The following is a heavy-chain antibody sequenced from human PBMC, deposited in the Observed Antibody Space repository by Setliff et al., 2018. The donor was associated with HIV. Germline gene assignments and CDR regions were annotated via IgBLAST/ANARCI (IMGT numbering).Heavy chain of an antibody. V-gene: IGHV1-46*01. CDR3: ARDLSVEGSGSYFDY. Sequence: ASVKVSCKASGYTFTGYYMHWVRQAPGQGLEWMGIINPSGGSTSYAQKFQGRVTMTRDTSTSTVYMELSSLRSEDTAVYYCARDLSVEGSGSYFDYWGQGTLVTVSS. CDR2: INPSGGST. J-gene: IGHJ4*02. D-gene: IGHD3-10*01. CDR1: GYTFTGYY.